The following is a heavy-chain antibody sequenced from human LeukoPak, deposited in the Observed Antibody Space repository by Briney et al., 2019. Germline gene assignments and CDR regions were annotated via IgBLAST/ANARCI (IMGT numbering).Heavy chain of an antibody. Sequence: PGGSLRLSCAASGFTVSSNYMSWVRQAPGKGLEWVSVIYSGGSTYYADSVKGRFTISRDNSKNTLYLQMNSLRAEDTAVYYCAKGHQGGNGYKKLNVGWYFDYWGQGTLVTVS. CDR1: GFTVSSNY. V-gene: IGHV3-53*05. D-gene: IGHD5-24*01. J-gene: IGHJ4*02. CDR3: AKGHQGGNGYKKLNVGWYFDY. CDR2: IYSGGST.